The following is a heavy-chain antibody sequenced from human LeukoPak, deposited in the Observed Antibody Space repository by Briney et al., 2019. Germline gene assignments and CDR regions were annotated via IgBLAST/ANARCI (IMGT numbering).Heavy chain of an antibody. D-gene: IGHD6-19*01. CDR1: GFTFSSYW. V-gene: IGHV3-7*01. Sequence: PGGSLRLSCAASGFTFSSYWMSWVRQAPGKGLEWVANIKQDGCEKYYVDSVKGRFTISRDNAKNSLYLQMNSLRAEDTAVYYCARDSSGWELSGYYYYMDVWGKGTTVTVSS. CDR2: IKQDGCEK. J-gene: IGHJ6*03. CDR3: ARDSSGWELSGYYYYMDV.